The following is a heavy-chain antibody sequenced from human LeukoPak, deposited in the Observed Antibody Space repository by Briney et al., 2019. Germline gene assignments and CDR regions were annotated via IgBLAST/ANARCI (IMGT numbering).Heavy chain of an antibody. D-gene: IGHD5-12*01. J-gene: IGHJ3*02. CDR2: IKSKTDGGTT. Sequence: GGSLRLSCAASGFTFSNAWMSWVRQAPGKGLEWVGRIKSKTDGGTTDYAAPVKGRFTISRDDSKNTLYLQMNSLKTEDTAVYYCTTYRYSGYDYSWGGDAFDIWGQGTMVTVSS. CDR3: TTYRYSGYDYSWGGDAFDI. CDR1: GFTFSNAW. V-gene: IGHV3-15*01.